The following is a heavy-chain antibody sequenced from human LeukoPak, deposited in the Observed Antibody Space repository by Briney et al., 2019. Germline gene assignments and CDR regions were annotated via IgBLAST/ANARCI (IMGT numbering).Heavy chain of an antibody. J-gene: IGHJ4*02. D-gene: IGHD3-22*01. CDR3: ARGSIAIYYYGSRGYFDY. CDR2: LNWNGGST. CDR1: GFTFHDYG. Sequence: GGSLRLSCVASGFTFHDYGMSWVRQAPGKGLEWVSGLNWNGGSTGYADSVKGRFTISRDNAKNSLYLQMNSLRAEDTAFYYCARGSIAIYYYGSRGYFDYWGQGTLVTVSP. V-gene: IGHV3-20*04.